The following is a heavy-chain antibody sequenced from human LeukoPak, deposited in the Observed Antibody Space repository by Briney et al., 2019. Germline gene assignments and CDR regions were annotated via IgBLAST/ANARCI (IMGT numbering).Heavy chain of an antibody. D-gene: IGHD4-23*01. J-gene: IGHJ3*02. CDR3: ARENSDALDI. CDR2: IWYDGSNK. Sequence: GGSLRLSCAASGFTFSSHGMHWVRQAPGKGLEWVAVIWYDGSNKYYADSVKGRFTISRDNSRNTLYLQTNGLRAEDTAVYYCARENSDALDIWGQGTMVTVSS. CDR1: GFTFSSHG. V-gene: IGHV3-33*01.